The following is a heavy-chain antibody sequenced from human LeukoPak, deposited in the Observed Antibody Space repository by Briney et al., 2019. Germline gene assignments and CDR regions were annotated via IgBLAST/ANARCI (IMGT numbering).Heavy chain of an antibody. CDR2: MNPNIGKT. J-gene: IGHJ3*02. D-gene: IGHD2-2*01. CDR1: GYSFTSYD. V-gene: IGHV1-8*01. CDR3: ARSSRARYDAFDI. Sequence: ASVKVSCKASGYSFTSYDIAWVRQAPGQGLEWMGWMNPNIGKTGYAQKFQGRVTMTRNTSITTVYMDLSSLRSEDTAVYYCARSSRARYDAFDIWGQGTMVTVSS.